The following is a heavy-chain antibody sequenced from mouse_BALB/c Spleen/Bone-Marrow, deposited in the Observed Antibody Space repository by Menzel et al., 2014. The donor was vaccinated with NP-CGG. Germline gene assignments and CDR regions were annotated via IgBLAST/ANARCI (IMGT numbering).Heavy chain of an antibody. CDR3: ARWLRRYYAMDY. CDR1: GFNIKDTY. CDR2: IDPANGNT. V-gene: IGHV14-3*02. J-gene: IGHJ4*01. Sequence: VQLQQSGAELVKPGASVKLSCTASGFNIKDTYMHWVKQRPEQGLEWIGRIDPANGNTKYDPKFQGKATITADTSSNTAYLQLSSLTSEYTAVYYCARWLRRYYAMDYWGQGTSVTVSS. D-gene: IGHD2-2*01.